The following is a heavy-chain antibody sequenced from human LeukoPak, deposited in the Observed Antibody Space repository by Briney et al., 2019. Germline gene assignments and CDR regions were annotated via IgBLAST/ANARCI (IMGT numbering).Heavy chain of an antibody. CDR1: GFTFSSYA. J-gene: IGHJ4*02. CDR3: AKQLRYFDWSDY. Sequence: GGSLRLSCAASGFTFSSYAMSWVRQAPGKGLEWVSAISGSGGNTYYADSVKGWFTISRDNSKNTLYLQMHSLRAEDTAVYYCAKQLRYFDWSDYWGQGTLVTVSS. D-gene: IGHD3-9*01. V-gene: IGHV3-23*01. CDR2: ISGSGGNT.